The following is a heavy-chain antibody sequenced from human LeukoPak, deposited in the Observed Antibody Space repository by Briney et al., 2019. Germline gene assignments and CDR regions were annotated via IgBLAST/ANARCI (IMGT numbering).Heavy chain of an antibody. V-gene: IGHV3-7*01. CDR3: ARERDGRFFDY. CDR2: INQEGSEK. CDR1: GLTFRSYW. D-gene: IGHD5-24*01. J-gene: IGHJ4*02. Sequence: GGSLRLSCAVSGLTFRSYWMSWVRQAPGKGLEWVANINQEGSEKYFVASVKGRFTISRDNAKNSLHLQMNTLRAEDTAVYYCARERDGRFFDYWGQGTLVTVSS.